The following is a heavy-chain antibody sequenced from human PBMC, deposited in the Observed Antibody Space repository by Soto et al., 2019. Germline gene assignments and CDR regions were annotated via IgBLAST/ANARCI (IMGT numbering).Heavy chain of an antibody. D-gene: IGHD2-15*01. Sequence: PGGSLRLSCAPSRFTFSSYAMGWVRQGPGKGLEWVAVVSIGGSTHYADSGRGRFTISRDNSKNTLSLQMNSLTAEDTAVYFCAKRRGAGGHFDYWGPGALVTVSS. J-gene: IGHJ4*02. CDR2: VSIGGST. CDR1: RFTFSSYA. CDR3: AKRRGAGGHFDY. V-gene: IGHV3-23*01.